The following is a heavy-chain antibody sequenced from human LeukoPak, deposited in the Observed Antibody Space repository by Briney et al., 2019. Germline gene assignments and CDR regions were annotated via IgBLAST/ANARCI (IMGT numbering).Heavy chain of an antibody. CDR1: GFTFSSYA. V-gene: IGHV3-30-3*01. D-gene: IGHD5-18*01. Sequence: PGGSLRLTCAASGFTFSSYAMHWVRQAPGKGLEWVAVISYDGSNKYYADSVKGRFTISRDNSKNTLYLQMNSLRAEDTAVYYCARDQGRYSYGPDYWGQGTLVTVSS. CDR3: ARDQGRYSYGPDY. J-gene: IGHJ4*02. CDR2: ISYDGSNK.